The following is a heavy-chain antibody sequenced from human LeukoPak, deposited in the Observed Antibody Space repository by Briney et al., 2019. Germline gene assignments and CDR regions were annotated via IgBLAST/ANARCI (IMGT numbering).Heavy chain of an antibody. V-gene: IGHV1-18*01. Sequence: ASVKVSCKASGYTFTSYGISWVRQAPGQGLEWMGWISAYNGNTNYAQKLQGRVTMTTDTSTSTAYMELRSLRSDDTAVYYCARVGAARPGYYYYYMDVWGKGTTVTVSS. CDR3: ARVGAARPGYYYYYMDV. CDR1: GYTFTSYG. CDR2: ISAYNGNT. J-gene: IGHJ6*03. D-gene: IGHD6-6*01.